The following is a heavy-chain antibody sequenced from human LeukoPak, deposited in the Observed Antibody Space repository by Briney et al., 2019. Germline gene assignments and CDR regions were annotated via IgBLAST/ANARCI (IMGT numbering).Heavy chain of an antibody. D-gene: IGHD5-18*01. Sequence: SVKVSCKASGGTFSSYAISWVRQAPGQGLEWMGGIIPIFGTANYAQKFQGRVTITADESTSTTYMELSSLRSEDTAVYYCARGSGYSYGFPGFDPWGQGTLVTVSS. J-gene: IGHJ5*02. CDR3: ARGSGYSYGFPGFDP. CDR1: GGTFSSYA. CDR2: IIPIFGTA. V-gene: IGHV1-69*13.